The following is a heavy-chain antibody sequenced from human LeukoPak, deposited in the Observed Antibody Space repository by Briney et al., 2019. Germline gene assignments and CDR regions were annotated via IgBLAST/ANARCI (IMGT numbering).Heavy chain of an antibody. CDR3: ANNGLFIARGFKVFGPTWFDP. V-gene: IGHV3-9*01. CDR1: GFTFDDFA. Sequence: GGSLRLSCAASGFTFDDFAMHWVRQAPGKGLEWVSSISWNSDNIAYADSVKGRFTISRDNAKNSLYLQMNSLRPEDTAMYYCANNGLFIARGFKVFGPTWFDPWGQGTLVTVSS. CDR2: ISWNSDNI. J-gene: IGHJ5*02. D-gene: IGHD2-8*01.